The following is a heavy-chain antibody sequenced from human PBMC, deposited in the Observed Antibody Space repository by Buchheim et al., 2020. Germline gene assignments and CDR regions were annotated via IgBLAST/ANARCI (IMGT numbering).Heavy chain of an antibody. CDR1: RFTFSSYW. CDR2: IKEDGSEK. Sequence: EVQLVESGGGLVQPGGSLRLSCAASRFTFSSYWMTWVRQAPGKGLEWVANIKEDGSEKYYVDSVKGRFTISRDNAKNSLFLQMNSLRAEDTAVYYCARDLVDTAMITGPRPLDYWGQGTL. V-gene: IGHV3-7*01. J-gene: IGHJ4*02. D-gene: IGHD5-18*01. CDR3: ARDLVDTAMITGPRPLDY.